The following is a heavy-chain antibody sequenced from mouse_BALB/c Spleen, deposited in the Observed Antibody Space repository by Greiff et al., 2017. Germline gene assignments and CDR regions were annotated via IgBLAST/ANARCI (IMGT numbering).Heavy chain of an antibody. V-gene: IGHV3-8*02. CDR3: ARLTTGAGAWFAY. J-gene: IGHJ3*01. D-gene: IGHD1-1*01. Sequence: VQLKESGPSLVKPSQTLSLTCSVTGDSITSGYWNWIRKFPGNKLEYMGYISYSGSTYYNPSLKSRISITRDTSKNQYYLQLNSVTTEDTATYYCARLTTGAGAWFAYWGQGTLVTVSA. CDR1: GDSITSGY. CDR2: ISYSGST.